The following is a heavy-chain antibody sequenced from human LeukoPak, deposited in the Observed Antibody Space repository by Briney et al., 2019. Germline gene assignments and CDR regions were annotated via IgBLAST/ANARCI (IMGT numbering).Heavy chain of an antibody. CDR3: ARDQEGFDY. J-gene: IGHJ4*02. V-gene: IGHV1-46*01. CDR1: GYTFTSNY. CDR2: IYPRDGST. Sequence: GASVKVSCKASGYTFTSNYIHWVRQAPGQGLEWMGMIYPRDGSTSYAQEFQGRVTVTRDTSTSTVHMELSGLRSEDTAVYYCARDQEGFDYWGQGTLVTVSP.